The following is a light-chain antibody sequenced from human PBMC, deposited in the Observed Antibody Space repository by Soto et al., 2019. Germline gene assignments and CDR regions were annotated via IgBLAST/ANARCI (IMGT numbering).Light chain of an antibody. CDR2: DAS. CDR1: QGISRA. V-gene: IGKV1-13*02. Sequence: AIQLTQSPSSLSASVGDRVTITCRASQGISRALAWYQQKPGKAPKLLIYDASSLESGVPSRFSGSGSGTDLTLTISSLQPEDVATYYCQQFNSYPMYNFGQGTKLEIK. J-gene: IGKJ2*01. CDR3: QQFNSYPMYN.